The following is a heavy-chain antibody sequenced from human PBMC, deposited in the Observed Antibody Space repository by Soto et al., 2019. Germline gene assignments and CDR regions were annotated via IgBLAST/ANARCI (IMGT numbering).Heavy chain of an antibody. Sequence: QLQLQESGPGLVKPSETLSLTCTVSGGSISSSSYYWGWIRQPPGKGLEWIGSIYYSGSTYYNPSLQSRVTISVDTSKNQFSLKLSSVTAADTAVYYCARRMAVAGFPLDYWGRGTLVTVSS. CDR1: GGSISSSSYY. V-gene: IGHV4-39*01. D-gene: IGHD6-19*01. CDR3: ARRMAVAGFPLDY. J-gene: IGHJ4*02. CDR2: IYYSGST.